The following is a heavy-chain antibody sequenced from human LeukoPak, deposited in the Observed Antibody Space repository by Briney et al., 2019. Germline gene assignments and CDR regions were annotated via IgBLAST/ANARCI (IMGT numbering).Heavy chain of an antibody. Sequence: SVKVSCKASGGTFSSYAISWVRQAPGQGLEWMGRIIPILGIANYAQKFQGRVTITADKSTSTAYMELSSLRSEDTAVYYCARRKRGCRSDAFDIWGQGTMVTVSS. CDR1: GGTFSSYA. CDR3: ARRKRGCRSDAFDI. D-gene: IGHD3-10*01. V-gene: IGHV1-69*04. CDR2: IIPILGIA. J-gene: IGHJ3*02.